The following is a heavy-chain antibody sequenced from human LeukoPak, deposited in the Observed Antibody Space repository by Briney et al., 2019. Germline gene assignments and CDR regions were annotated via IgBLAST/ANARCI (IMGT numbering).Heavy chain of an antibody. J-gene: IGHJ5*02. CDR1: GGSISSSSYY. D-gene: IGHD3-10*01. CDR2: IYYSGST. Sequence: SQTLSLTCTVSGGSISSSSYYGGWIRQPPGKGLEWIGSIYYSGSTYYNPSLKSRVTISVDTSKNQFSLKLSSVTAADTAVYYCARSGPAHSLYYYGSGASNPWGQGTLVTVSS. V-gene: IGHV4-39*07. CDR3: ARSGPAHSLYYYGSGASNP.